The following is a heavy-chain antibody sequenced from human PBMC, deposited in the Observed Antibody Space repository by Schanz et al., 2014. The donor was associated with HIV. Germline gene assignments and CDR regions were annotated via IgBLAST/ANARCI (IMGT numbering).Heavy chain of an antibody. CDR2: INRNEGTT. CDR3: VRLMSSDYDFYHYGMDV. J-gene: IGHJ6*02. Sequence: EQLVESGGGLVQPGGSLRLSCAASGFTFSSHWMHWVRQAPGKGLVWVSRINRNEGTTDYADSVKGRFTISRDNAKNTLYLQMNSLRAEDTAVYYCVRLMSSDYDFYHYGMDVWGQGTTVIVSS. D-gene: IGHD4-17*01. CDR1: GFTFSSHW. V-gene: IGHV3-74*01.